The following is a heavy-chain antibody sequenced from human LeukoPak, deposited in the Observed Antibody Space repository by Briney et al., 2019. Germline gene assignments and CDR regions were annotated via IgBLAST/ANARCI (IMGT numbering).Heavy chain of an antibody. CDR1: GGSFSGYY. Sequence: SETLSLTCAVYGGSFSGYYWIWIRQPTGKGLECIGEINHSGSTNYNPSLKSRVTISVHTSKNQFSLRLSSMPTADTAVYYCARIAPRGYYFESYYFDYWGQGTLVTVSS. D-gene: IGHD3-22*01. J-gene: IGHJ4*02. CDR2: INHSGST. CDR3: ARIAPRGYYFESYYFDY. V-gene: IGHV4-34*01.